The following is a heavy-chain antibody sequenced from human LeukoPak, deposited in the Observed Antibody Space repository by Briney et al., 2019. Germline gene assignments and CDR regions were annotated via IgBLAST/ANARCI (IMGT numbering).Heavy chain of an antibody. CDR2: IYTSGSS. CDR3: ARSARSWSHWFDP. V-gene: IGHV4-61*02. CDR1: GGSISSGSNY. Sequence: SETLSLTCTVSGGSISSGSNYWSRIRQPAGKGLEWIGRIYTSGSSNYNPSLKSRVTISVDTSKNQFSLKLSSVTAADTAVYYCARSARSWSHWFDPWGQGTLVTVSS. D-gene: IGHD6-13*01. J-gene: IGHJ5*02.